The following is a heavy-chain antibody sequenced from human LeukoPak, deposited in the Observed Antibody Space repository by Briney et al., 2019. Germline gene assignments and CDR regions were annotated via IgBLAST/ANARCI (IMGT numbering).Heavy chain of an antibody. D-gene: IGHD2-2*01. V-gene: IGHV1-2*02. Sequence: ASVKVSCKASGYTFTGYYMHWVRQAPGQGLEWMGWIDPNSGGTNYAQKFQGRVTMTRDTSISTAYMELSRLRSDDTAVYYCARDRLGVVVPAGFGIWGHGTMVTVSS. CDR1: GYTFTGYY. J-gene: IGHJ3*02. CDR2: IDPNSGGT. CDR3: ARDRLGVVVPAGFGI.